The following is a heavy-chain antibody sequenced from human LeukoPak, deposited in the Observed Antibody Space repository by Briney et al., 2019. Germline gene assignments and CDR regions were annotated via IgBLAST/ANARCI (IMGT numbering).Heavy chain of an antibody. D-gene: IGHD7-27*01. CDR3: AKTQSLTGVGYFDL. V-gene: IGHV3-33*06. CDR2: IWYDGSNK. J-gene: IGHJ2*01. CDR1: GFTFSSYG. Sequence: PGRSLRLSCAASGFTFSSYGMHWVRQAPGKGLEWVAVIWYDGSNKYYADSVKGRFTISRDNSKNTLYLQMNSLRPEDTALYYCAKTQSLTGVGYFDLWGRGTLVTVSS.